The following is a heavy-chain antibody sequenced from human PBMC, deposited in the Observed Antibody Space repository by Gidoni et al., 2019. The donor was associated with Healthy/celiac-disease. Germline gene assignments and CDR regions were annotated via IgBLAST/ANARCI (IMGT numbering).Heavy chain of an antibody. D-gene: IGHD4-4*01. CDR3: ALRRSGYSNYYYYYGMDV. J-gene: IGHJ6*02. CDR2: IHHSGST. V-gene: IGHV4-34*01. CDR1: GGSFSGYY. Sequence: QVQLQQWGAGLLKPSETLSPTCAVYGGSFSGYYWSWIRQPPGKGLEWIGEIHHSGSTNYNPFLKSRFTISVDTSKNQFSRKLSSVTAADTAVYYCALRRSGYSNYYYYYGMDVWGQGTTVTVSS.